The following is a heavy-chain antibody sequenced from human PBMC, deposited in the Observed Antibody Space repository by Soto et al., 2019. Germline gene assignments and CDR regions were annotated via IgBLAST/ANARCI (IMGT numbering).Heavy chain of an antibody. CDR3: ARDRDTAGYYGMDV. V-gene: IGHV4-31*03. CDR2: IYYSGST. D-gene: IGHD5-18*01. Sequence: SETLSLTCTVSGGSISSGGYYWSWIRQHPGKGLEWIGYIYYSGSTYYNPSLKSRVTISVDTSKNQFSLKLSSVSAADTAVYYCARDRDTAGYYGMDVWGQGTTVTVSS. CDR1: GGSISSGGYY. J-gene: IGHJ6*02.